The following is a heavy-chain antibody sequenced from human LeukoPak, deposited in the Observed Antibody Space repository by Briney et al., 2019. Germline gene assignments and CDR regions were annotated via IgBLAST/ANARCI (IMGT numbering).Heavy chain of an antibody. CDR3: AKMAKTSRDY. D-gene: IGHD2-2*01. CDR2: ITDTGGAT. J-gene: IGHJ4*02. Sequence: PGGSLRLSCAASKFPFSTYTMSWVRQAPGKGLEWVSTITDTGGATYYADSVKGRFTISRDNSKSTLYLQMDSLRADDTAVYYCAKMAKTSRDYWGQGALVTVSS. V-gene: IGHV3-23*01. CDR1: KFPFSTYT.